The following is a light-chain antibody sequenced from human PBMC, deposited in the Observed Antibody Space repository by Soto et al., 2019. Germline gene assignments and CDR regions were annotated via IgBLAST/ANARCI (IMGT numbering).Light chain of an antibody. J-gene: IGKJ4*01. CDR2: ATS. V-gene: IGKV1D-12*01. Sequence: DIQMTQSPSSVSASVGDTVTITCRASQGIYSRLAWYQQKTGKAPELLIYATSTLQDGGPSRFSGSRFGTDFTLSISSMQPADSASYFCQQTDDFPLTFGGGTKVDIK. CDR3: QQTDDFPLT. CDR1: QGIYSR.